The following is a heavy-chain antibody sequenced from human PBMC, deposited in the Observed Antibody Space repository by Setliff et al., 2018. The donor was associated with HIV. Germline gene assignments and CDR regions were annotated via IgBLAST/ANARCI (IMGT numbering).Heavy chain of an antibody. D-gene: IGHD1-26*01. V-gene: IGHV3-7*01. CDR3: ARDATRGGDFDF. Sequence: PGGSLRLSCATSGFTFSNFRMTWVRQAPGKGLEWVANIKEDGSETFYVDSVKGRFTMSGDNAKNLVYLEMNSLKVEDTAVYYCARDATRGGDFDFWGQGTLVTVSS. CDR2: IKEDGSET. J-gene: IGHJ4*02. CDR1: GFTFSNFR.